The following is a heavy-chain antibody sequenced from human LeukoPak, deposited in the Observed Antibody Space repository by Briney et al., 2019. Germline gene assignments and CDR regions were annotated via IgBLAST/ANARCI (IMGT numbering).Heavy chain of an antibody. CDR2: IIPIFGTA. CDR3: ARGPAWRELLGYYYYYMDV. CDR1: GGTFSSYA. J-gene: IGHJ6*03. D-gene: IGHD1-26*01. Sequence: SVKFSCKASGGTFSSYAISWVRQAPGQGLEWMGGIIPIFGTANYAQKFQGRVTITTDESTSTAYMELSSLRSEDTAVYYCARGPAWRELLGYYYYYMDVWGKGTTVTVSS. V-gene: IGHV1-69*05.